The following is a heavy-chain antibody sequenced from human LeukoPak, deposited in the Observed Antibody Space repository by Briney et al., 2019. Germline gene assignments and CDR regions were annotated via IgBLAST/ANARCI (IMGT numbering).Heavy chain of an antibody. CDR1: GFTFSRHW. CDR3: ARICSSTDCLIPD. CDR2: INSDASDT. V-gene: IGHV3-74*01. D-gene: IGHD2-2*01. Sequence: PGESLRLSCAASGFTFSRHWMHWVRQAPGKGLVWISRINSDASDTNYADFVKGRFTISRDNAKNTVYLQINSLRDEDTAVYYCARICSSTDCLIPDWGQGTLVTVSS. J-gene: IGHJ4*02.